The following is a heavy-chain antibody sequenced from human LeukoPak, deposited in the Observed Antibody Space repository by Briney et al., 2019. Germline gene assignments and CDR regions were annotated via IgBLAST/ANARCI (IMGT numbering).Heavy chain of an antibody. V-gene: IGHV3-38-3*01. CDR1: GFTVSSNE. D-gene: IGHD6-13*01. CDR2: ISGGST. Sequence: GGSLRLSCAASGFTVSSNEMSWVRQAPGKGLEWVSSISGGSTYYADSRKGRFTISRDNSKNTLHLQMNSLRAEDTAVYYCARGQPGVAAAGNLDYWGQGTLVTVSS. CDR3: ARGQPGVAAAGNLDY. J-gene: IGHJ4*02.